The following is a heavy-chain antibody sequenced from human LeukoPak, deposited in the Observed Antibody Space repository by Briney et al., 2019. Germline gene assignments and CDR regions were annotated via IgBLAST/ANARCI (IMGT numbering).Heavy chain of an antibody. CDR3: ARETYYDILTGTYFDY. CDR2: IHYSGST. J-gene: IGHJ4*02. CDR1: GVSISNYY. V-gene: IGHV4-59*01. Sequence: SETLPLTCTVSGVSISNYYWSWIRQPPGKGLEWIGYIHYSGSTSYNPSLESRVTISVDTSKNQFSLKLSSVTAADTAVYYCARETYYDILTGTYFDYWGQGTLVTVSS. D-gene: IGHD3-9*01.